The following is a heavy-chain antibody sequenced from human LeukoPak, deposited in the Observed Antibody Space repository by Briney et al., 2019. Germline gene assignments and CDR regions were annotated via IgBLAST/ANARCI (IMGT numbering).Heavy chain of an antibody. J-gene: IGHJ4*02. V-gene: IGHV3-9*01. CDR2: ISWNSGSI. D-gene: IGHD3-9*01. CDR1: GFTFDDYA. Sequence: GGSLRLSCAASGFTFDDYAMHWVRQAPGKGLEWVSGISWNSGSIGYADSVKGRFTISRDNAENSLYLQMNSLRAEDTALYYCAKGSDDILTGYPMDYWGQGTLSPSPQ. CDR3: AKGSDDILTGYPMDY.